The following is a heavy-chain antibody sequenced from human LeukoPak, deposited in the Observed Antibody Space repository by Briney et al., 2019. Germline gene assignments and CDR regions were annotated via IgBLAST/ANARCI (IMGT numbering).Heavy chain of an antibody. CDR1: GFTFSSYG. J-gene: IGHJ6*02. CDR3: ARDGSDSSGYWDYYYGMDV. Sequence: PGRSLRLSSAASGFTFSSYGMHWVRQAPGKGLEWVAVIWYDGSNKYYADSAKGRFTISRDNSKNTLYLQMNSLRAEDTAVYYCARDGSDSSGYWDYYYGMDVWGQGTTVTVSS. CDR2: IWYDGSNK. V-gene: IGHV3-33*01. D-gene: IGHD3-22*01.